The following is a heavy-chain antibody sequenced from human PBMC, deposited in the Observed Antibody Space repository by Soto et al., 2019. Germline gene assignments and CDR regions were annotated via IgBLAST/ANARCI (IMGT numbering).Heavy chain of an antibody. CDR3: ARVGSSYSYYFDY. Sequence: ASVKVSCKASGGTFSSYAISWVRQAPGQGLEWMGGIIPIFGTANYAQKFQGRVTITADESTSTAYMELSSLRSEDTAVYCCARVGSSYSYYFDYWGQGTLVTVS. D-gene: IGHD6-13*01. CDR1: GGTFSSYA. CDR2: IIPIFGTA. J-gene: IGHJ4*02. V-gene: IGHV1-69*13.